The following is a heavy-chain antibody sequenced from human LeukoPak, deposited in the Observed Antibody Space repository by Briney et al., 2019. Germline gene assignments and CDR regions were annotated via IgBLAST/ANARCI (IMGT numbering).Heavy chain of an antibody. V-gene: IGHV4-34*01. CDR3: ARGNRRLGYYGSGSRLPFDY. Sequence: PSETLSLTCAVYGGSLSGYYWSWIRQPPGKGLEWIGEINHIGDTNYNPSLKSRVTISADTSKNQFSLKLSSVTAADTAVYYCARGNRRLGYYGSGSRLPFDYWGQGTLVTVSS. J-gene: IGHJ4*02. CDR2: INHIGDT. CDR1: GGSLSGYY. D-gene: IGHD3-10*01.